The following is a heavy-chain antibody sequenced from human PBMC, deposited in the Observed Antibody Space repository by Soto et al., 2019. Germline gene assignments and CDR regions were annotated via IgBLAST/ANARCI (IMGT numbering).Heavy chain of an antibody. CDR1: GGTFSSYA. J-gene: IGHJ6*02. CDR3: ARGTPYITMVRRRTNYGMDV. Sequence: QVQLVQSGAEVKKPGSSVKVSCKASGGTFSSYAISWVRQAPGQGLEWMGGIIPIFGTANYAQKFQGRVTTTADESTSTANMELSSLRSEDTAVYYCARGTPYITMVRRRTNYGMDVWGQGTTVTVSS. V-gene: IGHV1-69*01. CDR2: IIPIFGTA. D-gene: IGHD3-10*01.